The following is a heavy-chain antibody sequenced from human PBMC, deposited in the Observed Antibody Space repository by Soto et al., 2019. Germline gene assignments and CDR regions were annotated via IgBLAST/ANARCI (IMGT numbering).Heavy chain of an antibody. CDR1: GESFSGYY. D-gene: IGHD6-19*01. Sequence: PSETLSLTCAVYGESFSGYYWTWIRQPPGKGLEWIGEINHSGSTNYNPSLKSRVTISVDTSKNQFSLKLSSVTAADTAVYYCARATPRYSSGWYKRGNWFDPWGQGTLVTVSS. V-gene: IGHV4-34*01. CDR2: INHSGST. CDR3: ARATPRYSSGWYKRGNWFDP. J-gene: IGHJ5*02.